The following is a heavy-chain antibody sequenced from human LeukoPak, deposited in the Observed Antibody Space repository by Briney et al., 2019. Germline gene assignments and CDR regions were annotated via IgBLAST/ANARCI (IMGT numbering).Heavy chain of an antibody. CDR3: AADLYYYGSSGHAAFDI. D-gene: IGHD3-22*01. V-gene: IGHV1-58*02. CDR1: GFTFTSSA. Sequence: SVKVSCKASGFTFTSSAMQWVRQARGQRLEWIGWIFVGSGNTNYAQKFQERVTITRDMSTSTAYMELSSLRDEETAVSFCAADLYYYGSSGHAAFDIWGQGAMVTVSS. CDR2: IFVGSGNT. J-gene: IGHJ3*02.